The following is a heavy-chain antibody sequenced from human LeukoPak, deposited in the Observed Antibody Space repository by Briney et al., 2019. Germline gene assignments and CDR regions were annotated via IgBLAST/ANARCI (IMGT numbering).Heavy chain of an antibody. CDR1: GYTFTSYG. V-gene: IGHV1-18*01. D-gene: IGHD5-18*01. J-gene: IGHJ4*02. CDR2: ISAYNGNT. Sequence: ASVKVSCKASGYTFTSYGISWVRQAPGQGLEWMGWISAYNGNTNYAQKLQGRVTMTTDTSTSTAYVELRSLRSDDTAVYYCARRGYSYGDFDYWGQGTLVTVSS. CDR3: ARRGYSYGDFDY.